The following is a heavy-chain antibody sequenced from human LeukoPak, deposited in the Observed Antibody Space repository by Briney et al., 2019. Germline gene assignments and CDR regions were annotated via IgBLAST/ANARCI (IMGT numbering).Heavy chain of an antibody. D-gene: IGHD6-19*01. CDR2: IYYSGST. CDR3: ATSSGWYERNTWGGWFDP. J-gene: IGHJ5*02. Sequence: SETLSLTCSVSGGSIRSYYWNWIRQPPGKGLEWIGYIYYSGSTNYNPSLQSRVSISVDTSKNQFSLKLRSVTAADTAVYYCATSSGWYERNTWGGWFDPWGQGTLVTVSS. CDR1: GGSIRSYY. V-gene: IGHV4-59*01.